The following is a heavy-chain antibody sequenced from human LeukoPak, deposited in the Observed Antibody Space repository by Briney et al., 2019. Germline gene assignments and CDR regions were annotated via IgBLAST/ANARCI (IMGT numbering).Heavy chain of an antibody. V-gene: IGHV3-64*01. CDR2: ISSNGGST. CDR1: GFTFSSYA. D-gene: IGHD1-26*01. Sequence: QPGRSLRLSCAASGFTFSSYAMHWVRQAPGKGLEYVSAISSNGGSTYYANSVKGRFTISRDNSKNTLYLQMGSLRAEDMAVYYCARDGTDYWGQGTLVTVSS. CDR3: ARDGTDY. J-gene: IGHJ4*02.